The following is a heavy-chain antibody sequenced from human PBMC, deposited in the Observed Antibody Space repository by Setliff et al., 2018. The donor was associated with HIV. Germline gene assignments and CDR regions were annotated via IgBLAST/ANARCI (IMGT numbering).Heavy chain of an antibody. D-gene: IGHD6-19*01. Sequence: GGSLRLSCAASGFNFNNHAMHWVRQAPGKGPECVAVISDDGSAIYYGDSVKGRFTISRDNSKDTLYLDLNSLRSEDTAVYYCVKTPSSGWYSLYLDYWGQGTLVTVSS. V-gene: IGHV3-30*04. CDR3: VKTPSSGWYSLYLDY. CDR2: ISDDGSAI. CDR1: GFNFNNHA. J-gene: IGHJ4*02.